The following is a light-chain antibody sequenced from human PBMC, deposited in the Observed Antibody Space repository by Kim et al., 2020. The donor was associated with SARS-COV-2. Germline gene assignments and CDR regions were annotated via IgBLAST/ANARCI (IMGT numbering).Light chain of an antibody. CDR1: QSISTK. CDR3: QQYNDWLT. CDR2: GAS. J-gene: IGKJ4*01. V-gene: IGKV3-15*01. Sequence: SVSPGARATLSCRTSQSISTKLAWYQQKPGQAPRLLIYGASTRVTGIPARFSGSGSGTEFTLTISSLQSEDFGLYYCQQYNDWLTFGGGTKVDIK.